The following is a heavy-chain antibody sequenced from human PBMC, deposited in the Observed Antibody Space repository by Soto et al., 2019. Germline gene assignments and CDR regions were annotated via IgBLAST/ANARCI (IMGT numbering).Heavy chain of an antibody. CDR2: IYHSGNS. J-gene: IGHJ4*02. CDR1: GGSISSGDYY. D-gene: IGHD2-2*01. Sequence: SATMSLTCTVSGGSISSGDYYWSWICQPPGQGLQWIGYIYHSGNSYYNPSLKSRVTISLDTSKNQFSLNMTSVTAADTAVYYCARAQLVGYYFDYWDQGTLVTVSS. V-gene: IGHV4-30-4*01. CDR3: ARAQLVGYYFDY.